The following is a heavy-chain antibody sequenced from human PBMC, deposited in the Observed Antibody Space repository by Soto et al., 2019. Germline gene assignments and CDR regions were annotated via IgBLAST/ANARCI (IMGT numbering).Heavy chain of an antibody. Sequence: SETLSLTCTVSGGSISSGGYYWSWIRQHPGKGLEWIGYIYYSGSTYYNPSLKSRVTISVDTSKNQFSLKLGSVTAADTAVYYCARAGDYYGSGSYYNVYYWGQGTLVTVSS. CDR3: ARAGDYYGSGSYYNVYY. D-gene: IGHD3-10*01. V-gene: IGHV4-31*03. CDR2: IYYSGST. J-gene: IGHJ4*02. CDR1: GGSISSGGYY.